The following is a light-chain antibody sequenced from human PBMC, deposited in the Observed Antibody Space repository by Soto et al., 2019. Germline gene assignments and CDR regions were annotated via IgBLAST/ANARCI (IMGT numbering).Light chain of an antibody. V-gene: IGKV3-15*01. CDR3: QQYNKWLPYT. CDR1: LSVSRN. Sequence: EIVLTQSPATLSVSPGERATLSCRASLSVSRNLAWYQQKPGQAPRLLIFGVSTRATGIPARFSGSGSGTEFTLTISSLQSGDIAVYYCQQYNKWLPYTFGQGTKVDIK. CDR2: GVS. J-gene: IGKJ2*01.